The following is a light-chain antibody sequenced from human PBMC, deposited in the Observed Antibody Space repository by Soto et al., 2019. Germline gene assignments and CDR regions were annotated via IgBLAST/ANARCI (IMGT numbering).Light chain of an antibody. V-gene: IGKV4-1*01. Sequence: DIVMTQSPDSLAVSLGERATINYKSSQSVLYSSNNKSYLAWYQQKPGQPPKLLIYWASTRESGVPDRFSGSGSGTDFTLTISSLQAEDVAVYYCQQYYSTLFTFGPGTKVDIK. CDR2: WAS. J-gene: IGKJ3*01. CDR1: QSVLYSSNNKSY. CDR3: QQYYSTLFT.